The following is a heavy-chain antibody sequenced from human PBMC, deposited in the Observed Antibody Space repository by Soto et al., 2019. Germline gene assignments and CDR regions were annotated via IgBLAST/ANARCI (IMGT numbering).Heavy chain of an antibody. J-gene: IGHJ4*02. D-gene: IGHD2-21*02. CDR2: IWYEGSNK. Sequence: QVQLVESGGGVVQPGRSLRLSCAASEFTFRSYGMHWVRQAPGKGREWVAVIWYEGSNKYYADSWKGRFTISRDNSTNTLYLQMNSLRGEDTAVYYCARDQGAYCGGDCPNDYWGKGTLVTVSS. CDR3: ARDQGAYCGGDCPNDY. V-gene: IGHV3-33*01. CDR1: EFTFRSYG.